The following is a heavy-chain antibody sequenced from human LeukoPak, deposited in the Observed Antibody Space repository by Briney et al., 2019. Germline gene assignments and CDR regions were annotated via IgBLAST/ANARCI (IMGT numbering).Heavy chain of an antibody. CDR3: ARSLWFSLDY. V-gene: IGHV4-30-4*08. CDR1: GGSISSGDYY. J-gene: IGHJ4*02. CDR2: IYYSGST. Sequence: SETLSLTCTVSGGSISSGDYYWSWIRQPPGKGLEWIGYIYYSGSTCHNPSLKSRVTISVDTSKNQFSLKLSSVTAADTAVYYCARSLWFSLDYWGQGTLVTVSS. D-gene: IGHD3-10*01.